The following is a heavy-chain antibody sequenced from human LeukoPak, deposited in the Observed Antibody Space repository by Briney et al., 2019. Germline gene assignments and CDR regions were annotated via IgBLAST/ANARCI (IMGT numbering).Heavy chain of an antibody. V-gene: IGHV3-48*03. Sequence: GGSLRLSWEASGXTFSSYEMNWVRQAPGKGLEWVSYISSSGKTIYYADSTKGRFTVSRDNAKNSLYLQMNSLRVEDTAVYYCAKTRKGIDYWGQGTLVTVSS. CDR3: AKTRKGIDY. CDR1: GXTFSSYE. J-gene: IGHJ4*02. CDR2: ISSSGKTI. D-gene: IGHD1-14*01.